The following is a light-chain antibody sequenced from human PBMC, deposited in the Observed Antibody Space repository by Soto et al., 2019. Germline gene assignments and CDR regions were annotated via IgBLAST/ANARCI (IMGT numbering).Light chain of an antibody. V-gene: IGKV1-9*01. J-gene: IGKJ5*01. CDR2: AAS. Sequence: DIQLSQSPSFLSASVGDRVTITCRASQGISSYLAWYQQKAGKAPKLLIYAASTLQSGVPSRFSGSGSGTEFTLTISSLQPEDSETYYCQQVNRYPPGFGQGTRLQIK. CDR3: QQVNRYPPG. CDR1: QGISSY.